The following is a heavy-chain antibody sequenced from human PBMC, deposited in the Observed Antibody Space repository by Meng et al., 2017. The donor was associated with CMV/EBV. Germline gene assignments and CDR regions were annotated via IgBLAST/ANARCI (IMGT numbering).Heavy chain of an antibody. D-gene: IGHD3-3*01. CDR2: ISSSSSYI. CDR3: ARDLPYYDFWSGYNWFDP. J-gene: IGHJ5*02. V-gene: IGHV3-21*01. CDR1: TFISES. Sequence: TFISESRNWVRRATREGLEWVSSISSSSSYIYYADSVKGRFTISRDNAKNSLYLQMNSLRAEDTAVYYCARDLPYYDFWSGYNWFDPWGQGTLVTVSS.